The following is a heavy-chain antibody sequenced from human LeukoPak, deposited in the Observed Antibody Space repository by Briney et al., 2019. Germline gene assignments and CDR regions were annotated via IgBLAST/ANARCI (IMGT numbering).Heavy chain of an antibody. D-gene: IGHD3-10*01. CDR3: ARVGDHFHWYLDL. CDR1: GFTVSTNY. J-gene: IGHJ2*01. CDR2: IYSGSDT. V-gene: IGHV3-53*01. Sequence: PGGSLSLSCAASGFTVSTNYMNWVRQAPGKGLEWVSIIYSGSDTYYADSVKGRFTISRDSSKNILSLQMNNLRAEDTAVYYCARVGDHFHWYLDLWGRGPLVTVSS.